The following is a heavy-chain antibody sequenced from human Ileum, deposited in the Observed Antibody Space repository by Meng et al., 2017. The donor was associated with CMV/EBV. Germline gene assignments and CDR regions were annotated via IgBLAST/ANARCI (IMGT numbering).Heavy chain of an antibody. CDR3: ASGVAYYDFWSGYYRGVGFDY. D-gene: IGHD3-3*01. CDR1: GGSFSGYY. V-gene: IGHV4-34*01. J-gene: IGHJ4*02. Sequence: SETLSLTCAVYGGSFSGYYWSWIRQPPGKGLEWIGEINNSGSTNYNPYLKSRVTISVDTSKNQFSLKLSAVTAADTAVYYCASGVAYYDFWSGYYRGVGFDYWGQGTLVTVSS. CDR2: INNSGST.